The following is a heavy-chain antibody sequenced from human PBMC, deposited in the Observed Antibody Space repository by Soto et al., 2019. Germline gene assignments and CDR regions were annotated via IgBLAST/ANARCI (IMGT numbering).Heavy chain of an antibody. CDR3: AREGITGNLRSGWFDP. V-gene: IGHV4-30-4*01. CDR1: GGSISSGDYY. CDR2: IYYSGST. D-gene: IGHD1-20*01. J-gene: IGHJ5*02. Sequence: QVQLQESGPGLVKPSQTLSLTCTVSGGSISSGDYYWRWSRQPPGKGLEWIGYIYYSGSTYYHPSLKSRVTISVDTAKNQFSLKLSSVTAADTAVYYCAREGITGNLRSGWFDPWGQGTLVTVSS.